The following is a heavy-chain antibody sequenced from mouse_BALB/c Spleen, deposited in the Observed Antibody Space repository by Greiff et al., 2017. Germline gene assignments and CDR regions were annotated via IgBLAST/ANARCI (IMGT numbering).Heavy chain of an antibody. J-gene: IGHJ2*01. Sequence: VQLKQPGAELVKPGASVKLSCKASGFNIKDYYMHWVKQRPEQGLEWIGWIDPENGNTIYDPKFQGKASITADTSSNTAYLQLSSLTSEDTAVYYCARSTGLRESNYWGQGTTLTVSS. CDR3: ARSTGLRESNY. D-gene: IGHD2-2*01. CDR1: GFNIKDYY. CDR2: IDPENGNT. V-gene: IGHV14-1*02.